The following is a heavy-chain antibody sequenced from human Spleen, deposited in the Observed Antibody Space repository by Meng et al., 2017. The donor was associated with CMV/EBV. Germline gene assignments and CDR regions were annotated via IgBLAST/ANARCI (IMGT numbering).Heavy chain of an antibody. Sequence: GESLKISCXASGFTFSNYVMHWVRQAPGKGLEWVAVIWHDGSNKYYADSVKGRFTISRDNSKNTLYLQMNSLRADDTAVYSCAKALSDNSYYYYYGMDVWGQGTTVTVSS. CDR3: AKALSDNSYYYYYGMDV. D-gene: IGHD2/OR15-2a*01. V-gene: IGHV3-33*06. J-gene: IGHJ6*02. CDR2: IWHDGSNK. CDR1: GFTFSNYV.